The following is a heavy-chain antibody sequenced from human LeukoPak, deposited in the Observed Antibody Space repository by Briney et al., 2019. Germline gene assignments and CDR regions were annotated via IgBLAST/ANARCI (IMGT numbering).Heavy chain of an antibody. D-gene: IGHD2-21*01. CDR2: ISYDGSNK. CDR1: GFTFSSYA. V-gene: IGHV3-30*04. CDR3: AREFLYFDY. J-gene: IGHJ4*02. Sequence: GGSLRLSCAASGFTFSSYAMHWVRQAPGKGLEWVAVISYDGSNKYYADSVKGRFTISRDNSKNTLYMQMNSLRAEDTAVYYCAREFLYFDYWGQGTLVTVSS.